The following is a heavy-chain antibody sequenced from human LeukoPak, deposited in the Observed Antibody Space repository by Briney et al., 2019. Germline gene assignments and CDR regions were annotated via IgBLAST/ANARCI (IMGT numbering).Heavy chain of an antibody. D-gene: IGHD5-18*01. CDR1: GGSISSSNW. Sequence: SETLSLTCAVSGGSISSSNWWSWVRQPPGKGLEWIGEIYHSGSTNYNPSLKSRVTISVDKSKNQFSLKLSSVTAADTAVYYCARRDTAMVDYFDYWGQGTLVTVSS. CDR3: ARRDTAMVDYFDY. V-gene: IGHV4-4*02. CDR2: IYHSGST. J-gene: IGHJ4*02.